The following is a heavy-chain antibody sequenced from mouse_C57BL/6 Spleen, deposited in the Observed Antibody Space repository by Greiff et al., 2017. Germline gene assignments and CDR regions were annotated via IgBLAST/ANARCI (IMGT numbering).Heavy chain of an antibody. CDR3: ARVGTVVARNYAMDY. CDR1: GYTFTSYW. V-gene: IGHV1-52*01. CDR2: IDPSDSET. J-gene: IGHJ4*01. Sequence: QVQLQQPGAELVRPGSSVKLSCKASGYTFTSYWMHWVKQRPIQGLEWIGNIDPSDSETHYNQKFKDKATLTVDKSSSTAYMQLSSLTSEDSAVYYCARVGTVVARNYAMDYWGQGTSVTVSS. D-gene: IGHD1-1*01.